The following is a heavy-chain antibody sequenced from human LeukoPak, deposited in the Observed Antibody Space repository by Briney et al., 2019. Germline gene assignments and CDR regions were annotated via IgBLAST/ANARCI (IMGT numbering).Heavy chain of an antibody. Sequence: PGGSLRLSCAASGFTFSSYAMSWVRQAPGKGLEWVSAISGSGGSTYYADSVKGRFTISRDNSKNTLYLQMNSLRAEDTAVYYCANDYDGYDSSGYYPHSFDYWGQGTLVTVSS. CDR2: ISGSGGST. D-gene: IGHD3-22*01. CDR1: GFTFSSYA. V-gene: IGHV3-23*01. CDR3: ANDYDGYDSSGYYPHSFDY. J-gene: IGHJ4*02.